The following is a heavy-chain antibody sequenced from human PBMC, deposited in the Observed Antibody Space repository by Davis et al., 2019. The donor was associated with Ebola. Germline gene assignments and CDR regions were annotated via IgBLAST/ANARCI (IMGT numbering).Heavy chain of an antibody. CDR3: ARGPINNYGDSLIDY. V-gene: IGHV1-18*01. J-gene: IGHJ4*02. D-gene: IGHD4-17*01. CDR1: GYTFTSYG. Sequence: ASVKVSCKASGYTFTSYGISWVRQAPGQGLEWMGWISAYNGNTNYAQKLQGRVTMTTDTSTSTAYMELRSLRSDDTAVYYCARGPINNYGDSLIDYWGQGTLVTVSS. CDR2: ISAYNGNT.